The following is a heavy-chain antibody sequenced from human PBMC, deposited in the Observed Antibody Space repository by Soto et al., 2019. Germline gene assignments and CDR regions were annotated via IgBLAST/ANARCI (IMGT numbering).Heavy chain of an antibody. CDR3: ARHRAPNWSDP. V-gene: IGHV4-39*01. J-gene: IGHJ5*02. CDR2: IYYSGST. CDR1: GGSIGSSSYY. Sequence: PSETLSLTCIVSGGSIGSSSYYWGWIRQPPGKGLEWIGSIYYSGSTYYNPSLKSRVTISVATSKNQFSLKLSSVTAADTAVFYCARHRAPNWSDPWGQGTLVTVSS.